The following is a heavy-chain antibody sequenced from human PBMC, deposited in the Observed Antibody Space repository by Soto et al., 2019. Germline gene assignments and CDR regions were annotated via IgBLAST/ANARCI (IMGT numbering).Heavy chain of an antibody. J-gene: IGHJ4*02. CDR3: ATYSDILTGYYAFDY. CDR2: IYYSGNT. D-gene: IGHD3-9*01. Sequence: QVQLQESGPGLVKPSETLSLTCTVSGGSISSYYWSWIRQSPGKGLEWIGYIYYSGNTHYNPSLKSRVTISLDRSKNQFSLKLSSVTAADTAVYYCATYSDILTGYYAFDYWGQGTLVTVSS. CDR1: GGSISSYY. V-gene: IGHV4-59*01.